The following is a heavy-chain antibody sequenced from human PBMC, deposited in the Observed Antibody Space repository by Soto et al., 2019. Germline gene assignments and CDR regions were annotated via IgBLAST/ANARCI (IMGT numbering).Heavy chain of an antibody. Sequence: KTSETLSLTCTVSGGSISSGGYYWSWIRQHPGKGLEWVGYSYYTGSSYYNPSHKSRVTISVDASKNQLSLRLASVTAADKAVYYCARDLRGYSRYDYLDYWGQGVPVTVSS. CDR1: GGSISSGGYY. CDR3: ARDLRGYSRYDYLDY. J-gene: IGHJ4*02. D-gene: IGHD5-12*01. V-gene: IGHV4-31*03. CDR2: SYYTGSS.